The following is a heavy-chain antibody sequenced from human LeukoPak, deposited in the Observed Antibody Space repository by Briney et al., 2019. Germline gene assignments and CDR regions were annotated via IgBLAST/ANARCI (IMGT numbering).Heavy chain of an antibody. D-gene: IGHD1-14*01. CDR1: GXTFSKVW. CDR2: IKNKIDGGTT. Sequence: GGSLTLPCVGSGXTFSKVWLSWVRKAPGKGLVWVGRIKNKIDGGTTDDAAPVKGRFTISRDDSKNTLYLQMTSLKTEDTALYYCATYNDRDAFDIWGQGTMVTVSP. V-gene: IGHV3-15*01. CDR3: ATYNDRDAFDI. J-gene: IGHJ3*02.